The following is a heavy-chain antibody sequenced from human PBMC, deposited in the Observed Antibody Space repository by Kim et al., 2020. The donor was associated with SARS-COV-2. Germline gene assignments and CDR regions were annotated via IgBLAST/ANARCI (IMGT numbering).Heavy chain of an antibody. J-gene: IGHJ4*02. V-gene: IGHV1-46*01. Sequence: TMYAQKFQGRVTMTRDTSANTVYMEVSSLRSEDTAIYYCVKEASRLKDCDFWGQGTLVIVSS. CDR3: VKEASRLKDCDF. CDR2: T.